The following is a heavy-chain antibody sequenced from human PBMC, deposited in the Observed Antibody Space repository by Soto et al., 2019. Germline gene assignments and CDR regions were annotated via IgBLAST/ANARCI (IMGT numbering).Heavy chain of an antibody. J-gene: IGHJ5*02. CDR2: INPNSGGT. Sequence: ASVKVSCKASGYTFTGYYMHWVRQAPGQGLEWMGWINPNSGGTNYAQKFQGWVTMTRDTSIGTAYMELSSLRSEDTAVYYCATEIVVVPAAIRSKSWFDPWGQGTLVTVSS. V-gene: IGHV1-2*04. CDR1: GYTFTGYY. D-gene: IGHD2-2*01. CDR3: ATEIVVVPAAIRSKSWFDP.